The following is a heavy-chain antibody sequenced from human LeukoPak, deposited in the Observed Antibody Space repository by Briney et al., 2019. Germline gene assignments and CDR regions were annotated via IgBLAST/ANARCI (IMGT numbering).Heavy chain of an antibody. CDR2: IYYSGST. J-gene: IGHJ5*02. V-gene: IGHV4-39*07. CDR1: GGSISSSSYY. D-gene: IGHD3-9*01. CDR3: ARGSNYDILTGYYNWFDP. Sequence: SETLSLTCTVSGGSISSSSYYWGWIRQPPGKGLEWIGSIYYSGSTYYNPSLKSRVTISVDTSKNQFSLKLSSVTAADTAVYYCARGSNYDILTGYYNWFDPWGQGTLVTVSS.